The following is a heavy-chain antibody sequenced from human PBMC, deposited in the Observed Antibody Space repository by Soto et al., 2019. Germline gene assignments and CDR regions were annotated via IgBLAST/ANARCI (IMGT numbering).Heavy chain of an antibody. Sequence: GGSLRLSCAASGFTFSDYYMSWIRQAPGKGLEWVSYISSSGSTIYYADSVKDRFTISRDNAKNSLYLQMNSLRAEDTAVYYCARKDRESPETGTTTDVWGKGTTVTVSS. D-gene: IGHD1-1*01. J-gene: IGHJ6*04. V-gene: IGHV3-11*01. CDR2: ISSSGSTI. CDR1: GFTFSDYY. CDR3: ARKDRESPETGTTTDV.